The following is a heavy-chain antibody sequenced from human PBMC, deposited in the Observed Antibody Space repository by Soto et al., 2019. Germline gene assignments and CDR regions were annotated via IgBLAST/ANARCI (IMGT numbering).Heavy chain of an antibody. CDR1: GGSFSGYY. CDR2: INHSGST. CDR3: SRITIFGVVSLRYYYYYGMDV. Sequence: SETLSLTCAVYGGSFSGYYWSWIRQPPGKGLEWIGEINHSGSTNYNPSLKSRVTISVDTSKNQFSLKLSSVTAADTAVYYCSRITIFGVVSLRYYYYYGMDVWGQGTTVTVSS. V-gene: IGHV4-34*01. J-gene: IGHJ6*02. D-gene: IGHD3-3*01.